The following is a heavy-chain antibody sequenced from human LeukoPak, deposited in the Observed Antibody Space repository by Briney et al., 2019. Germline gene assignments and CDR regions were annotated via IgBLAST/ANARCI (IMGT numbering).Heavy chain of an antibody. Sequence: ASVKVSCKASGYTFTSYYMHWVRQAPGQGLEWMGIINPSGGSTTYAQKFQGRVTMTRDMSTSTAYMELRSLRSDDTAVYYCARFGLGKHIEVAGIPFDIWGQGTMVTVSS. D-gene: IGHD6-19*01. CDR1: GYTFTSYY. CDR3: ARFGLGKHIEVAGIPFDI. CDR2: INPSGGST. V-gene: IGHV1-46*01. J-gene: IGHJ3*02.